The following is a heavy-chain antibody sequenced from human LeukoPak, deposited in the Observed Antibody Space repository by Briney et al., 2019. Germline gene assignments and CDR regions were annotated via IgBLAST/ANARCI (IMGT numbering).Heavy chain of an antibody. V-gene: IGHV6-1*01. J-gene: IGHJ4*02. CDR3: ARDKGQTGTGYDY. CDR2: TYYRSKWYS. CDR1: GDSVSSNSAA. Sequence: QTLSLTCVISGDSVSSNSAAWNCIRQSPSRGLEWLGRTYYRSKWYSDYAVSVKSRITINPDTSKTQFSLQLNSVTPEDTAVYYCARDKGQTGTGYDYWGPGTLVTVSS. D-gene: IGHD7-27*01.